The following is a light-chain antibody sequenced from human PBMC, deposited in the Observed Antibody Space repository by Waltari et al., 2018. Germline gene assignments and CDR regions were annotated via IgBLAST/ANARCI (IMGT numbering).Light chain of an antibody. CDR2: EDD. CDR1: SGSIARNY. CDR3: QSYDGASWV. J-gene: IGLJ3*02. Sequence: NFMLTQPHSVSESPGKTVNISCTGSSGSIARNYVQWYQQRPDSAPTTLVYEDDQRPSGVPDRFYGAIDSSSNAASLTSSGLKTEDEADYYCQSYDGASWVFGGGTRLTVL. V-gene: IGLV6-57*02.